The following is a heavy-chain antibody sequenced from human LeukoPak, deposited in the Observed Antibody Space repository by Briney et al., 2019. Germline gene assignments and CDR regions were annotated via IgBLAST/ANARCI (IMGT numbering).Heavy chain of an antibody. CDR3: ASITMVRGVSCFDP. V-gene: IGHV1-18*01. CDR2: ISAYNGNT. J-gene: IGHJ5*02. CDR1: GYTFTSYG. D-gene: IGHD3-10*01. Sequence: GASVKVSCKASGYTFTSYGISWVRQAPGQGLEWMGWISAYNGNTNYAQKLQGRVTMTTDTSTSTAYMELRSLRSDDTAVYYCASITMVRGVSCFDPWGQGTLVTVSS.